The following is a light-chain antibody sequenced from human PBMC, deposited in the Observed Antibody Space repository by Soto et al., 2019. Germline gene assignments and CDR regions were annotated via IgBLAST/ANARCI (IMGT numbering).Light chain of an antibody. V-gene: IGKV1-5*01. CDR3: QQYDSNSKYT. J-gene: IGKJ2*01. CDR2: DAS. CDR1: QSISRW. Sequence: DIQMTQSPSTLSASVGDRVTITCRASQSISRWLAWYLQRPGKAPKLLIYDASSLESGVPSRFSGSGSGTEFTLTISSLQPDDSVTYYCQQYDSNSKYTFGQGTKLEI.